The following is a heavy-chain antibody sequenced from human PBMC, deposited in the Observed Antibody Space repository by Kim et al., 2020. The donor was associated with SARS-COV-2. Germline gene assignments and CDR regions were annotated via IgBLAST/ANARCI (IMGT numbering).Heavy chain of an antibody. D-gene: IGHD6-19*01. CDR1: GGTMSSYY. CDR2: MYDGGTT. Sequence: SETLSLTCSVSGGTMSSYYWTWIRQPPGKGLEWIGNMYDGGTTNYNPSLKSRVTISIDTSKNQFSLKLTSVTAADTAIYYCARDLRAVAGTCVGYFDPWGQGTLVSVSS. V-gene: IGHV4-59*01. J-gene: IGHJ5*02. CDR3: ARDLRAVAGTCVGYFDP.